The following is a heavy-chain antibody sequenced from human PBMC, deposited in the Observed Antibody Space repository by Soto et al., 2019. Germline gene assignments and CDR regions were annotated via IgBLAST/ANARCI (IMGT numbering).Heavy chain of an antibody. CDR1: GFTFSSYA. CDR3: ASRAYYDYIWGSYRPRSGIDY. Sequence: GGSLRLSCAASGFTFSSYAMSWVRQAPGKGLEWVSAISGSGGSTYYADSVKGRFTISRDNSKNTLYLQMNSLRAEDTAVYYCASRAYYDYIWGSYRPRSGIDYWGQGTLVTVSS. CDR2: ISGSGGST. V-gene: IGHV3-23*01. D-gene: IGHD3-16*02. J-gene: IGHJ4*02.